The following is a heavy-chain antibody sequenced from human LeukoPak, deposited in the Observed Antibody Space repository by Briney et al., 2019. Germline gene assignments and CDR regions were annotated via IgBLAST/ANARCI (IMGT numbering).Heavy chain of an antibody. J-gene: IGHJ4*02. CDR3: ARDSWFGELLFDY. CDR2: INHSGST. CDR1: GGSFSGYY. V-gene: IGHV4-34*01. Sequence: SETLSLTCAVYGGSFSGYYWSWIRQPPGKGLEWIGEINHSGSTNYNPSLKSRVIISVGTSKNQFSLKLSSVTAADTAVYYCARDSWFGELLFDYWGQGTLVTVSS. D-gene: IGHD3-10*01.